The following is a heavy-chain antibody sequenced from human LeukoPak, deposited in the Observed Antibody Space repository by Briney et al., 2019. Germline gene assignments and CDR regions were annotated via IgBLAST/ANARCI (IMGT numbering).Heavy chain of an antibody. CDR1: GFTFSSYS. CDR2: ISSSSSTI. Sequence: GGSLRLSCAASGFTFSSYSMNWVRQAPGKGLEWVSYISSSSSTIYYADSVKGRFTISRDNAKDSLYLQMNSLRAEDTAVYYCAKNSGSYAGYDAFDIWGQGTMVTVSS. V-gene: IGHV3-48*01. CDR3: AKNSGSYAGYDAFDI. D-gene: IGHD1-26*01. J-gene: IGHJ3*02.